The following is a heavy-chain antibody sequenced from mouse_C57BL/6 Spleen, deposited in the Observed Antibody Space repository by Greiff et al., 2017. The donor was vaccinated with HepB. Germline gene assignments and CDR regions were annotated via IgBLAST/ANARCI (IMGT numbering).Heavy chain of an antibody. V-gene: IGHV1-55*01. CDR3: ARLTFGY. Sequence: QVQLQQSGAELVKPGASVKMSCKASGYTFTSYWITWVKQRPGQGLEWIGDIYPGSGSTYYNEKFKSKATLTVDTSSSTAYMQLSSLTSEDSAGYYYARLTFGYWGQGTLVTVSA. CDR2: IYPGSGST. J-gene: IGHJ3*01. CDR1: GYTFTSYW. D-gene: IGHD4-1*01.